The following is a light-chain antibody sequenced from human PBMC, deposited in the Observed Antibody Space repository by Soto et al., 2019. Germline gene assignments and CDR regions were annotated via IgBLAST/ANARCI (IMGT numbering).Light chain of an antibody. V-gene: IGKV1-27*01. J-gene: IGKJ2*01. CDR1: QDISNY. Sequence: DIQMTQSPSSLSASVGDRVTITCRASQDISNYLAWYQQKPGEVPKLLIYAASTLQKGVQSRFSGSGSWTLFTLIINNLQPDDVATYYCQKYNSAPKTFGRGTRLEIK. CDR2: AAS. CDR3: QKYNSAPKT.